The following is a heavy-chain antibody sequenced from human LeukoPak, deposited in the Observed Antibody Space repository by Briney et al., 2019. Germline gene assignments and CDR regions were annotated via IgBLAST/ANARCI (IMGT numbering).Heavy chain of an antibody. J-gene: IGHJ4*02. CDR2: INPADSDT. Sequence: GESLKISCKASGYSFSSYWIAGVRQIPGKGLEWMGIINPADSDTRYSLSIQGQVTISADRSISTAYLQWSSLKASDTAIYYCARGEGGYNYAFWGQGTLVSVSS. CDR1: GYSFSSYW. D-gene: IGHD5-24*01. CDR3: ARGEGGYNYAF. V-gene: IGHV5-51*01.